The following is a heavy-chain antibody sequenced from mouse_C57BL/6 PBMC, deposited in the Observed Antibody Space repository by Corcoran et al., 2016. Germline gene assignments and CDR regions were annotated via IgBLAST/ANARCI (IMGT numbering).Heavy chain of an antibody. V-gene: IGHV14-2*01. Sequence: EVQLQQSGAELVKPGASVKLSCTASGFNIKDSYMHWVKQRTEQGLEWIGRIDPEDGENKYAPKLQGKATITAETSSTTAYLQRSILTSEYPAVYYCARCGAMDYWGQGTSVTVSS. CDR2: IDPEDGEN. CDR1: GFNIKDSY. J-gene: IGHJ4*01. CDR3: ARCGAMDY.